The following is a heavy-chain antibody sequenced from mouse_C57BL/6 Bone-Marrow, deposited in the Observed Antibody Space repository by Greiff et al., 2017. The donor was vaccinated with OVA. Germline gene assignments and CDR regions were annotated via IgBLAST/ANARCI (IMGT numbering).Heavy chain of an antibody. D-gene: IGHD1-1*01. CDR3: ARERFGYYGSRNY. V-gene: IGHV1-19*01. CDR2: INPYNGGT. Sequence: EVQLQQSGPVLVKPGASVKMSCKASGYTFTDYYMNWVKQSHGKSLEWIGVINPYNGGTSYNQKFKGKATLTVDKSSSTAYMQLSSLTSEDSAVYYCARERFGYYGSRNYWGQGTTLTVSS. J-gene: IGHJ2*01. CDR1: GYTFTDYY.